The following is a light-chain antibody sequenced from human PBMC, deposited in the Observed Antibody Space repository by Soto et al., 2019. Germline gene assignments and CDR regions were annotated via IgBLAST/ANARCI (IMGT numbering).Light chain of an antibody. V-gene: IGKV3-20*01. Sequence: IILTQSPGTLSLSPGERVTLSCKASQTINNNYVAWYQQRPGRAPRLLVYGASARATGIPDRFRGSGAGTDFTLTISSLQAEDVAVYYCQQYYSTPLFTFGPGTKVDIK. CDR2: GAS. CDR1: QTINNNY. J-gene: IGKJ3*01. CDR3: QQYYSTPLFT.